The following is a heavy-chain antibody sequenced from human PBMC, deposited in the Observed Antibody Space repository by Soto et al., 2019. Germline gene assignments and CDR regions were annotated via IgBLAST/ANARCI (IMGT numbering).Heavy chain of an antibody. CDR1: GITFCNYA. V-gene: IGHV3-23*01. CDR2: SNSGGGGT. Sequence: GGAPRLSCAASGITFCNYANSWGRQGAGKGLEWVSSSNSGGGGTFYSDSVKGRFTISRDNSKNTLYLQINSLRAEDTAVYYCAQRGTYYFDYWGQGALVTVSS. D-gene: IGHD2-15*01. J-gene: IGHJ4*02. CDR3: AQRGTYYFDY.